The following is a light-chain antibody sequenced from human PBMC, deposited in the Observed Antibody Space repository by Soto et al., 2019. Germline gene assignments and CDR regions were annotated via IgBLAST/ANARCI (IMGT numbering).Light chain of an antibody. Sequence: IQMTQSPSTLYASFGDRVTITCRASQSISSWLAWYQQKPGKAPKLLIYKASSLESGVPSRFSGSGSGTEFTLTIRSLPPDDFATYYCQHYNSLWTFGQGTKVDIK. CDR1: QSISSW. CDR3: QHYNSLWT. J-gene: IGKJ1*01. CDR2: KAS. V-gene: IGKV1-5*03.